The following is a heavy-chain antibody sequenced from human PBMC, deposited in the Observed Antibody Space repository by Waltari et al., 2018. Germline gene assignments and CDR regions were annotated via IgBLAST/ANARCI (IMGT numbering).Heavy chain of an antibody. CDR3: ATGTVYSSGWYYDAFDI. CDR1: GGSIRSSSYY. D-gene: IGHD6-19*01. CDR2: IYYSGST. V-gene: IGHV4-39*07. J-gene: IGHJ3*02. Sequence: QLQLQESGPGLVKPSETLSLTCTVSGGSIRSSSYYWGWIRQPQGKGLEWIGSIYYSGSTYYNPSLKSRVTISVDTSKNQFSLKLSSVTAADTAVYYCATGTVYSSGWYYDAFDIWGQGTMVTVSS.